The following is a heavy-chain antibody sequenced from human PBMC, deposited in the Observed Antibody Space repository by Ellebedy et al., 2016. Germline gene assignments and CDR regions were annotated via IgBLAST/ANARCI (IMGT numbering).Heavy chain of an antibody. CDR2: IYYSGST. Sequence: SETLSLXXTVSGGSISSSSYYWGWIRQPPGKGLEWIGSIYYSGSTYYNPSLKSRVTISVDTSKNQFSLKLSSVTAADTAVYYCARGLRYFDWLLYFQHWGQGTLVTVSS. CDR3: ARGLRYFDWLLYFQH. J-gene: IGHJ1*01. CDR1: GGSISSSSYY. V-gene: IGHV4-39*07. D-gene: IGHD3-9*01.